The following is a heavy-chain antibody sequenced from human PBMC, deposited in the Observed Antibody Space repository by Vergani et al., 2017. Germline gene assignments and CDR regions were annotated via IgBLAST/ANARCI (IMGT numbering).Heavy chain of an antibody. CDR3: AKDLGYGSGSYEVDY. Sequence: QVQLVESGGGVVQPGRSLRLSCAASGFTFSSYGMHWVRQAPGKGLEWVAVISYDGSNKYYADSVKGRFTISRDNSKNTLYLQMNSLRAEDTAVYYCAKDLGYGSGSYEVDYWGQGTLVTVSS. J-gene: IGHJ4*02. V-gene: IGHV3-30*18. CDR1: GFTFSSYG. CDR2: ISYDGSNK. D-gene: IGHD3-10*01.